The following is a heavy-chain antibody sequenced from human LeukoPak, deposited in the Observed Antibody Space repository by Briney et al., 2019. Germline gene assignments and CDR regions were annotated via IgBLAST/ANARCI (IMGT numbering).Heavy chain of an antibody. J-gene: IGHJ6*02. V-gene: IGHV3-7*01. CDR3: AREAAGYHYYYGMDV. CDR1: GFTFSSYW. D-gene: IGHD6-13*01. CDR2: IKQDGSEK. Sequence: GGSLRLSCAASGFTFSSYWMSWVRQAPGKGLEWVANIKQDGSEKYYVDSVKGRFTISRDNAKNSLYLQMNSLRAEDTAVYYCAREAAGYHYYYGMDVWGQGTTVTVSS.